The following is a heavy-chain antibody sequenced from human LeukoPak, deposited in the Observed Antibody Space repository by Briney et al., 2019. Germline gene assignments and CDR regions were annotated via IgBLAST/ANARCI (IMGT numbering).Heavy chain of an antibody. V-gene: IGHV4-34*01. CDR1: GGSFSGYY. D-gene: IGHD4-17*01. CDR3: ARGSHYGDYDY. J-gene: IGHJ4*02. CDR2: INHSGST. Sequence: PSETLSLTCAVYGGSFSGYYWSWIRQPPGKGLEWIGEINHSGSTNYNPSLKSRVTISVDTSKNQFSLKLSSVTAADTAVYYCARGSHYGDYDYWGQGTLVTVSS.